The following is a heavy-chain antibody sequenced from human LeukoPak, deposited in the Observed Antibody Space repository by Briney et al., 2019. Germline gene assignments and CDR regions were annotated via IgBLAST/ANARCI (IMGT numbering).Heavy chain of an antibody. CDR3: AGGTDFWSGYSFDS. Sequence: PGGSLRLSCAASGFTVSDNYMSWVRQAPGKGLEWVSIIYSGGTTDFADSVKGRFTISRDISKNTLSLQLSSLRPEDTAVYFCAGGTDFWSGYSFDSWGQGTLVIVSS. CDR1: GFTVSDNY. J-gene: IGHJ4*02. CDR2: IYSGGTT. V-gene: IGHV3-53*01. D-gene: IGHD3-3*01.